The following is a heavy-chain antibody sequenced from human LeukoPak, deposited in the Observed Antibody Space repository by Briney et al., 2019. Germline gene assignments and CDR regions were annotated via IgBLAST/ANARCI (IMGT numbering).Heavy chain of an antibody. CDR3: ARDQNIVLVPAAKDY. Sequence: ASVKVSCKASGYTFTGYYMHWVRQAPGQGLEWMGWINPNSGGTNYAQKFQGRVTMTRDTSISTAYMELSRLRSDDTAVYYCARDQNIVLVPAAKDYWGQGTLVTVSS. CDR2: INPNSGGT. V-gene: IGHV1-2*02. D-gene: IGHD2-2*01. CDR1: GYTFTGYY. J-gene: IGHJ4*02.